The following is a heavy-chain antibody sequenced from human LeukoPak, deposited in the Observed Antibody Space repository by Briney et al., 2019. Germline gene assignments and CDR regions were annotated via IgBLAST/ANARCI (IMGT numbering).Heavy chain of an antibody. D-gene: IGHD3-3*01. CDR1: GGSISSSSYY. J-gene: IGHJ4*02. Sequence: SGTLSLTCTVSGGSISSSSYYWGWIRQPPGKGLEWIGSIYYSGSTYYNPSLKSRVTISVDTSKNQFSLKLSSVTAADTAVYYCAIYDFWSGYYRHFDYWGQGTLVTVSS. CDR2: IYYSGST. CDR3: AIYDFWSGYYRHFDY. V-gene: IGHV4-39*01.